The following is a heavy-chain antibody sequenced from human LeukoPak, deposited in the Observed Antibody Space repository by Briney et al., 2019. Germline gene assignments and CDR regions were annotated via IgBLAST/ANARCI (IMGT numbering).Heavy chain of an antibody. D-gene: IGHD5-12*01. CDR1: GGSVSSGGSY. Sequence: SQTLSLTCAVSGGSVSSGGSYWTWTPQPPGKGLEWIGYIYYSASTFYNPSLNSRVIISLDTSKNHFSLLLTSVTAADTALYYCARDRSGYAVFDFWGQGALVTVSS. CDR2: IYYSAST. V-gene: IGHV4-30-4*01. CDR3: ARDRSGYAVFDF. J-gene: IGHJ4*02.